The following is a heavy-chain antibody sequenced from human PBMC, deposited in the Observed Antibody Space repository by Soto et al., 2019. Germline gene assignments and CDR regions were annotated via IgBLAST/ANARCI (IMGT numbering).Heavy chain of an antibody. CDR3: AKERESSGWYLDRFDP. D-gene: IGHD6-19*01. J-gene: IGHJ5*02. Sequence: QVQLVESGGGVVQPGRSLRLSCAASGFTFSSYGMHWVRQAPGKGLEWVAVISYDGSNKYYADSVKGRFTISRDNSKNSLYLQMNSLRAEDTAVYYCAKERESSGWYLDRFDPWCQGTRVTFFS. CDR2: ISYDGSNK. CDR1: GFTFSSYG. V-gene: IGHV3-30*18.